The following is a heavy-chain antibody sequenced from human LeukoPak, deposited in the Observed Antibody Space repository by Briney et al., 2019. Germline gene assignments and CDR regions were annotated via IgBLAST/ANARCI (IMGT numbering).Heavy chain of an antibody. CDR1: GFTFSSYP. J-gene: IGHJ4*02. Sequence: GGSLRLSCAASGFTFSSYPMHWVRQAPGKGLEWVVVISYDGSEKHYADPVKGRFTISRDNSKNTLYLQMNSLRAENTAVYYCAREGSSGYYPYWGQGILVTVSS. D-gene: IGHD3-22*01. CDR3: AREGSSGYYPY. CDR2: ISYDGSEK. V-gene: IGHV3-30-3*01.